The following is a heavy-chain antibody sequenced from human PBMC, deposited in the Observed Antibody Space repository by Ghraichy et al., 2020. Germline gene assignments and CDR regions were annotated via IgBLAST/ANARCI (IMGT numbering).Heavy chain of an antibody. CDR3: ARSPGDPIVATIYLDY. Sequence: GGSLRLSCAASGFTVSSNYMSWVRQAPGKGLEWVSVIYSGGSTYYADSVKGRFTISRDNSKNTLYLQMNSLRAEDTAVYYCARSPGDPIVATIYLDYWGQGTLVTVSS. CDR1: GFTVSSNY. D-gene: IGHD5-12*01. CDR2: IYSGGST. V-gene: IGHV3-53*01. J-gene: IGHJ4*02.